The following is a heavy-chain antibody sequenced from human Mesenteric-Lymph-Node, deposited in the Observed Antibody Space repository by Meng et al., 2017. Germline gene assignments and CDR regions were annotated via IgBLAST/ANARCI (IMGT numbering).Heavy chain of an antibody. Sequence: QVQLQEAGPGLGRPAHALSLVCTVSGGSISSGDYYWSWIRDPPGKGREWIGYSYYRGSTYYNPSLKSRVTISVDTSKNQFSLKRRAVTAADTAVYYCARVRTTGRYFDYWGQGTLVTVSS. V-gene: IGHV4-30-4*01. J-gene: IGHJ4*02. CDR2: SYYRGST. CDR3: ARVRTTGRYFDY. CDR1: GGSISSGDYY. D-gene: IGHD1-1*01.